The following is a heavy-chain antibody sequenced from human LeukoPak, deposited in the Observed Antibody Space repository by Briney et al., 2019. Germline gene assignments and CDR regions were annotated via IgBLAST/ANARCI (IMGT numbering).Heavy chain of an antibody. D-gene: IGHD1-26*01. CDR3: AKTNEEWELYYYFDY. CDR1: GFTFSSYA. Sequence: GGSLRLSCAASGFTFSSYAMSWVRQAPGKGLEWVSAISGSGGSTYYADSVKGRFTISRDNSKNTLYPQMNSLRAEDTAVYYCAKTNEEWELYYYFDYWGQGTLVTVSS. CDR2: ISGSGGST. J-gene: IGHJ4*02. V-gene: IGHV3-23*01.